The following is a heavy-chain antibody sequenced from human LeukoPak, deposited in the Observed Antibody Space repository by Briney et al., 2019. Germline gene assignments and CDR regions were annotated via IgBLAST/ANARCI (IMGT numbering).Heavy chain of an antibody. CDR3: ARDVSHGSSGYCAD. CDR1: GFTFSNYA. V-gene: IGHV3-23*01. Sequence: GGSLRLSCAASGFTFSNYAFTWVRQAPGKGLEWVSSISGGGYNTYYADNVKGRFTISRDNSKNMLYLQMDSLGAEDTAVYYCARDVSHGSSGYCADWGQGTLVTVSS. CDR2: ISGGGYNT. D-gene: IGHD3-22*01. J-gene: IGHJ4*02.